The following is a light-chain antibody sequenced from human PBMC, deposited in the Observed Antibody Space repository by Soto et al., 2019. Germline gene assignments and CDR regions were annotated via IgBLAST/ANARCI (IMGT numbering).Light chain of an antibody. Sequence: EIVLTQSPGTLSLSPGERATLSCRASQSVSSTSLAWYQQKPGQAPRLLIYGASSRATAIPDRFSGSGSGTDFTLTISRLEPEDFAVYYCPRYGSSLPMTIGGGTKVEIK. J-gene: IGKJ4*01. CDR2: GAS. V-gene: IGKV3-20*01. CDR1: QSVSSTS. CDR3: PRYGSSLPMT.